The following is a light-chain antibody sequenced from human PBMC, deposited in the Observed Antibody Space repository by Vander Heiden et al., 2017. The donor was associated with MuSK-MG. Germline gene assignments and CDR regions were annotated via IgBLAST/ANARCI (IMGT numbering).Light chain of an antibody. CDR3: QQYYSTPWT. V-gene: IGKV4-1*01. CDR1: QSVLYSSNNKNY. Sequence: DIVMTPPPASLAVSLGGRATINCKSSQSVLYSSNNKNYLAWYQQKPGQPPKLLIYWASTRESGVPDRFSGSGSGTDFTLTISSLQAEDVAVYYCQQYYSTPWTFGQGTKVEIK. CDR2: WAS. J-gene: IGKJ1*01.